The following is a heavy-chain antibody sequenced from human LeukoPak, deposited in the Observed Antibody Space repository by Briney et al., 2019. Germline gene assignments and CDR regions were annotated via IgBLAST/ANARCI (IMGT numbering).Heavy chain of an antibody. V-gene: IGHV4-38-2*01. Sequence: PSETLSLTCAVSDYSITSGYYWGWIRQPPGKGLEWIGSIYYSGSTYYNPSLKSRVTISVDTSKNQFSLKLSSVTAADTAVYYCARHVGGVVTRRMETYYFDYWGQGTLVTVSS. CDR2: IYYSGST. CDR3: ARHVGGVVTRRMETYYFDY. D-gene: IGHD4-23*01. J-gene: IGHJ4*02. CDR1: DYSITSGYY.